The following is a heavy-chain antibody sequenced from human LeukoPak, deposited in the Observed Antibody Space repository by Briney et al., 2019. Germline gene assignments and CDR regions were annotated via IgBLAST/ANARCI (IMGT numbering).Heavy chain of an antibody. V-gene: IGHV5-51*01. CDR2: IYPVDSDT. CDR3: ARRQGCSSTSCPPDY. Sequence: GESLKISCKGSGYKYHAYWIGWVRQMPGKGLEWMGIIYPVDSDTRYSPSFQGQVTISIDKSIGTAYLQWSSLKASDTAMYYCARRQGCSSTSCPPDYWGQGTLVTVSS. J-gene: IGHJ4*02. CDR1: GYKYHAYW. D-gene: IGHD2-2*01.